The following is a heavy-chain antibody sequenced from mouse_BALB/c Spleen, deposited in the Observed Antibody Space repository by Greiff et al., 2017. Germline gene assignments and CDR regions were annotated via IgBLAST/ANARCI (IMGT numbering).Heavy chain of an antibody. J-gene: IGHJ3*01. CDR2: ISYSGST. V-gene: IGHV3-2*02. CDR3: AKGISLLRD. Sequence: VQLKQSGPGLVKPSQSLSLTCTVTGYSITSDYAWNWIRQFPGNKLEWMGYISYSGSTSYNPSLKSRISITRDTSKNQFFLQLNSVTTEDTATYYCAKGISLLRDWGQGTLVTVSA. CDR1: GYSITSDYA. D-gene: IGHD1-2*01.